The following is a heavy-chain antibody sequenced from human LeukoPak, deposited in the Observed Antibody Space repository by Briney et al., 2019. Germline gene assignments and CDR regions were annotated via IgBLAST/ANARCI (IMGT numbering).Heavy chain of an antibody. J-gene: IGHJ4*02. CDR2: IKQDGSGK. D-gene: IGHD1-7*01. Sequence: GGSLRLSCSASGFTSSNYWMSWVRQAPGKGLEWVANIKQDGSGKYYVNSVKGRFTISRDNAKNSLYLQMNSLRAEDTAIYYCAREDDWNYEDYWGQGTLVTVSS. V-gene: IGHV3-7*01. CDR3: AREDDWNYEDY. CDR1: GFTSSNYW.